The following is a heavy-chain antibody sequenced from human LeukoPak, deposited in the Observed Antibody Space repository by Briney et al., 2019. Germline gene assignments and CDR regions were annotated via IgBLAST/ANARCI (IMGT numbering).Heavy chain of an antibody. CDR3: ARGGRTYSSTTYYFDS. Sequence: LSLTCTVSGGSISSYYWSWIRQAPGKGLEWVGCTRNKANGYSTEFAASVRGRFTISRDDSKDSVDLHMNSLKTEDTAMYYCARGGRTYSSTTYYFDSWGQGALVTVSS. D-gene: IGHD5-12*01. CDR2: TRNKANGYST. V-gene: IGHV3-72*01. CDR1: GGSISSYY. J-gene: IGHJ4*02.